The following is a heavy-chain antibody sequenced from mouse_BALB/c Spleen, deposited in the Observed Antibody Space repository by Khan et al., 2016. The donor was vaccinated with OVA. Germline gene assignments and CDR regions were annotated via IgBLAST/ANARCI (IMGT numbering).Heavy chain of an antibody. CDR3: ARHGSTSWFAY. Sequence: IQLVQSGPELMKPGASVKISCKASGYSFSTYYIHWVTLSHGKTLEWIGYIDPCNGGVTYNQKFKGKATLTIDKSSSTAYMHLTSLTPEDSAVYYCARHGSTSWFAYWGQGTLVTVSA. D-gene: IGHD1-1*01. CDR2: IDPCNGGV. J-gene: IGHJ3*01. V-gene: IGHV1S135*01. CDR1: GYSFSTYY.